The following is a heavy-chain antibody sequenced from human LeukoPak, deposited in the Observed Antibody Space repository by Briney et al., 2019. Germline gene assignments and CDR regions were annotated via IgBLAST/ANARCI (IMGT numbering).Heavy chain of an antibody. D-gene: IGHD4-23*01. J-gene: IGHJ4*02. CDR2: IRYDGSDK. V-gene: IGHV3-30*02. CDR1: GFTFSSYG. Sequence: GGSLRLSCAASGFTFSSYGMHWVRQAPGKGLEWVAFIRYDGSDKYYADSVKGRFTISRDNSKNTLYLQMNSLRAEDTAVYYCTKGYYGGNSYFDYWGQGTLVTVSS. CDR3: TKGYYGGNSYFDY.